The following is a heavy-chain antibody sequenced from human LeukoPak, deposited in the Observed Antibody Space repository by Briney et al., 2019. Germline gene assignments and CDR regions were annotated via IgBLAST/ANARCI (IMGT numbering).Heavy chain of an antibody. CDR3: ARARGYSYGTVDY. J-gene: IGHJ4*02. CDR1: GFTFSSYS. D-gene: IGHD5-18*01. Sequence: HPGGSLRLSCAASGFTFSSYSMNWVRQAPGKGLEWVSYISSSSSTIYYADSVKGRFTISRDNAKNSLYLQMNSLRAEDTAVYYCARARGYSYGTVDYWGQGTLVTVSS. V-gene: IGHV3-48*01. CDR2: ISSSSSTI.